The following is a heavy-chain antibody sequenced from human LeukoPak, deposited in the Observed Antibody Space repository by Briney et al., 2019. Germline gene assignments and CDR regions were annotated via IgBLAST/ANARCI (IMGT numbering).Heavy chain of an antibody. CDR2: IYYSGST. Sequence: PSETLSLTCTVSGGSMSSYYWSWIRQPPGKGLEWIGYIYYSGSTNYNPSLKSRVTISVDTSKNQFSLKLSSVTPADTAVYYCARANPPYYYDSSGTYFDYWGQGTLVTVSS. CDR1: GGSMSSYY. CDR3: ARANPPYYYDSSGTYFDY. V-gene: IGHV4-59*01. J-gene: IGHJ4*02. D-gene: IGHD3-22*01.